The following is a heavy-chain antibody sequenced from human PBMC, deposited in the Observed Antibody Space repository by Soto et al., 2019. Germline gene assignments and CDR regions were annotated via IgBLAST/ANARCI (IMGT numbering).Heavy chain of an antibody. CDR3: ARCRGYSYAIDD. D-gene: IGHD5-18*01. J-gene: IGHJ4*02. CDR2: IYPGDSDT. V-gene: IGHV5-51*01. CDR1: GYSFTSYW. Sequence: PGESLKISCEASGYSFTSYWICRVRQMPWKVMEWMGIIYPGDSDTRYSPSFQGQVTISADKSISTAYLQWSSLKASDTAMYYCARCRGYSYAIDDWGEGTLVTVCS.